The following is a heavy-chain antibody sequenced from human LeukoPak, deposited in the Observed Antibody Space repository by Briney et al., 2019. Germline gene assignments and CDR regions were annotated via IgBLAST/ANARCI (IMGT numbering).Heavy chain of an antibody. CDR2: IYPGDSDT. D-gene: IGHD2-15*01. CDR3: ARYCSGGSCSQHYYYYGMDA. CDR1: GYSFTSYW. V-gene: IGHV5-51*01. J-gene: IGHJ6*02. Sequence: KLGESLKISCKGSGYSFTSYWIGWVRQMPGKGLEWMGIIYPGDSDTRYSPSFQAQATISADKSITTAYLQSSSLKASDTAMYYCARYCSGGSCSQHYYYYGMDAWGQGTRSPSP.